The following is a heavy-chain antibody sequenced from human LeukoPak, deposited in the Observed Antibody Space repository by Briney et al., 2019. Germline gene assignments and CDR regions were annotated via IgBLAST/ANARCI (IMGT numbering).Heavy chain of an antibody. J-gene: IGHJ4*02. V-gene: IGHV4-39*01. CDR3: ARQSGYSYEFFDY. Sequence: SETLSLTCTVSGGSISSYYWAWIRQPPGKGLEWIATIYYSGSTYYNPSLKSRVTISVDTSKNQFSLKLSSVTAADRAVYYCARQSGYSYEFFDYWGQGTLVTVSS. CDR1: GGSISSYY. CDR2: IYYSGST. D-gene: IGHD5-18*01.